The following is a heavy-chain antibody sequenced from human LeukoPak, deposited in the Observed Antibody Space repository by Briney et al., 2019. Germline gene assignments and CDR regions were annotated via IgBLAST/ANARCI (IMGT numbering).Heavy chain of an antibody. D-gene: IGHD3-10*01. CDR1: GFTFSSYN. V-gene: IGHV3-48*03. CDR3: ARDAANYYGSGSYPLYYYYYYYMDV. Sequence: GGSLRLSCAASGFTFSSYNMNWVRQAPGKGLEWVSYISSSGSTIYYAHSVKGRFTISRDNAKNSLYLQMNSLRAEDTAVYYCARDAANYYGSGSYPLYYYYYYYMDVWGKGTTVTISS. J-gene: IGHJ6*03. CDR2: ISSSGSTI.